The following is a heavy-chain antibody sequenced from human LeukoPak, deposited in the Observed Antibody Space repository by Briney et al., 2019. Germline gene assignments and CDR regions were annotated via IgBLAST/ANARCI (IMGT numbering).Heavy chain of an antibody. V-gene: IGHV3-7*01. CDR3: ARDLSGPSVY. J-gene: IGHJ4*02. CDR2: IRPDGGEK. Sequence: GSLRLSCVVSGFTFSNYWMSWVRHAPGKGLEWVINIRPDGGEKYFVDSVKGRFTISRDNAKNSLYLQMNSLRAEDTAVYYCARDLSGPSVYWGQGTLVTVSS. D-gene: IGHD2-15*01. CDR1: GFTFSNYW.